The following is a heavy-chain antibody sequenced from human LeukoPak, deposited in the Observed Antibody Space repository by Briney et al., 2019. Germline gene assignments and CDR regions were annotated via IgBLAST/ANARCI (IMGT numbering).Heavy chain of an antibody. V-gene: IGHV4-34*01. Sequence: SETLSLTCAVYGGSFSGYYWSWIRQPPGKGLEWIGEINHSGSTNYNPSLKSRVSISVDTSKNQFSLKLGSVTAADTAVCYCASIDIAVGGTGFTWFDPWGQGTLVTVSS. CDR1: GGSFSGYY. J-gene: IGHJ5*02. D-gene: IGHD6-19*01. CDR2: INHSGST. CDR3: ASIDIAVGGTGFTWFDP.